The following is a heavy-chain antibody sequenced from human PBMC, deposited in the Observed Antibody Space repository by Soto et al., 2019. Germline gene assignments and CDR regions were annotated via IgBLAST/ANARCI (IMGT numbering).Heavy chain of an antibody. CDR2: ISPMFGAA. V-gene: IGHV1-69*19. Sequence: QVQLVQSGAEMKKPGSSVKVSCQSSGGTFNTYAMNWVRQAPGPCPEWMGDISPMFGAANYAPKFQGRVTITADESTGTSYMQLRSLTSEDTALYCCAREVQVHTPAFVYWGQGTLVTVSS. CDR3: AREVQVHTPAFVY. D-gene: IGHD3-10*01. J-gene: IGHJ4*02. CDR1: GGTFNTYA.